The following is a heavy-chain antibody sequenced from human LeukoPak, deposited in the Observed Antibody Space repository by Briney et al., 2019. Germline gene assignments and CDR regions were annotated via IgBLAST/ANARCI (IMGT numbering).Heavy chain of an antibody. CDR2: IHYSGST. Sequence: SETLSLTCTVSGYSISTYYWSWIRQPPGKGLEWIGYIHYSGSTSYNPSLKSRITISVDTSKNQLSLILNSVTAADTAVYYCAREYSAFEIWGQGTMVTASS. CDR1: GYSISTYY. V-gene: IGHV4-59*01. CDR3: AREYSAFEI. D-gene: IGHD1-1*01. J-gene: IGHJ3*02.